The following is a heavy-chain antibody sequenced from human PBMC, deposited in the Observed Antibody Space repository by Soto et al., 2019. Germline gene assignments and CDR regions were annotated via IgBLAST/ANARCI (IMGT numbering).Heavy chain of an antibody. CDR1: GFTFSSYA. CDR2: ISYDGSNK. D-gene: IGHD6-19*01. V-gene: IGHV3-30-3*01. J-gene: IGHJ4*02. CDR3: ASRLGLGAVAGTEDYYFDY. Sequence: QVQLVESGGGVVQPGRSLRLSCAASGFTFSSYAMHWVRQAPGKGLEWVAVISYDGSNKYYADSVKGRFTISRDNSKNPLYLQMHSLRAEDTAVYYCASRLGLGAVAGTEDYYFDYWGQGTLVTVSS.